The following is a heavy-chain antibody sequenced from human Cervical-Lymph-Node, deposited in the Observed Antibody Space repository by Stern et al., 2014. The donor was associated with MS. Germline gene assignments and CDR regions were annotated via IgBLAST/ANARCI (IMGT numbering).Heavy chain of an antibody. D-gene: IGHD2-15*01. CDR2: IYPGDSDT. J-gene: IGHJ4*02. CDR3: ARLDCSGGSCYSGDFDY. CDR1: GYNFTSYW. Sequence: EVPLVESGAEVKKPGESLKISCTGSGYNFTSYWIGWVRQMPGKGLEWMGIIYPGDSDTRYGPSFQGQVTISADKSTSTAYLQWSSLKASDTAMYYCARLDCSGGSCYSGDFDYWGQGTLVTVSS. V-gene: IGHV5-51*01.